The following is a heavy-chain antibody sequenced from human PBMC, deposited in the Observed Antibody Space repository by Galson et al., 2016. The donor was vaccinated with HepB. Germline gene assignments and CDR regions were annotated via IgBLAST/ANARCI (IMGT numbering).Heavy chain of an antibody. CDR2: ISTTSSTI. CDR3: ARDAIYRDSSGYYWDHYYYYGMDV. Sequence: SLRLSCAASGFTFSSYSMNWVRQAPGKGLEWLSYISTTSSTIYYADSVKGRITISRDNAKNSLYLQMNSLRDEDTAVYYCARDAIYRDSSGYYWDHYYYYGMDVWGQGTTVTVSS. D-gene: IGHD3-22*01. CDR1: GFTFSSYS. J-gene: IGHJ6*02. V-gene: IGHV3-48*02.